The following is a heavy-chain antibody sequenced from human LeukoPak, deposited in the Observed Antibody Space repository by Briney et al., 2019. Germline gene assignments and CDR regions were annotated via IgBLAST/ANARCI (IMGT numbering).Heavy chain of an antibody. V-gene: IGHV4-30-2*01. CDR3: ARAGGCSGGSCYNAFDI. CDR2: IYHSGST. J-gene: IGHJ3*02. Sequence: SQTLSLTCAVSGGSISSGGYSWSWIRQPPGKGLEWIGYIYHSGSTYYNPSLKSRVTISVDRSKNQFSLKLSSVTAADTAVYYCARAGGCSGGSCYNAFDIWGQGTMVTVSS. D-gene: IGHD2-15*01. CDR1: GGSISSGGYS.